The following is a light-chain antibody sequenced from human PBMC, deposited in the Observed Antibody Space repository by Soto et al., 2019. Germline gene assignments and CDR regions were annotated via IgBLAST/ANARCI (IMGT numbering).Light chain of an antibody. V-gene: IGKV2-28*01. Sequence: DIVMTQSPLSLSVTPGESASISCRSSQSLLYSNGFNCLDWYLQKPGQSPQLLIYMASYRASGVPDRFSGSGSGTDFTLEISRVEAEDVGVYYCMQSIQNPWTFGQGTKVEIK. CDR1: QSLLYSNGFNC. CDR3: MQSIQNPWT. CDR2: MAS. J-gene: IGKJ1*01.